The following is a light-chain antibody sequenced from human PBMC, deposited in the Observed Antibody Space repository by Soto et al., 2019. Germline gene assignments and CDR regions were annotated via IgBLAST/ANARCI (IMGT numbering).Light chain of an antibody. CDR2: AAS. V-gene: IGKV1-6*01. J-gene: IGKJ3*01. CDR1: QGIRND. CDR3: LQKYFYPFT. Sequence: AIQMTQSPSSLSASVGDRVTITCRASQGIRNDLDWFQQKPGKAPKLLIYAASNLQSGVPARFSGSGSGTDFTLPISSLQPDDFATYYCLQKYFYPFTFGPGTKVDIK.